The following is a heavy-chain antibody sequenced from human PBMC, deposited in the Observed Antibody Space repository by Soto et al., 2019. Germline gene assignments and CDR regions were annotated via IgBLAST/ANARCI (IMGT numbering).Heavy chain of an antibody. CDR2: ISYTGST. V-gene: IGHV4-59*13. Sequence: QVQLQESGPGLVKPSETLSLTCTVSGDSISSYYWSWIRQPPGKGLEWVGYISYTGSTIYNPSLESRSTNSLDTSKNHVSLSLNSVTVVDTAVYYCASVGELPVWFDPWGRGTLVTVSS. D-gene: IGHD3-10*01. J-gene: IGHJ5*02. CDR1: GDSISSYY. CDR3: ASVGELPVWFDP.